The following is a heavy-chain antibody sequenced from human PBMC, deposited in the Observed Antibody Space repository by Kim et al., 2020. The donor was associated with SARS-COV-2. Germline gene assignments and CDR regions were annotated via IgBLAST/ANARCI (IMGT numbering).Heavy chain of an antibody. Sequence: ADSVKGRFTISRDNSKNTLYLQMNSLRAEDTAVYYCAKDKWEQLGDCFDYWGQGTLVTVSS. J-gene: IGHJ4*02. V-gene: IGHV3-23*01. D-gene: IGHD1-1*01. CDR3: AKDKWEQLGDCFDY.